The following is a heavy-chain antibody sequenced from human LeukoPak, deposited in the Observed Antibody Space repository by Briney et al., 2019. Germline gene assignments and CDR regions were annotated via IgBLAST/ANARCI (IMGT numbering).Heavy chain of an antibody. V-gene: IGHV3-33*01. CDR3: ARDRVKLERRGMYFDY. J-gene: IGHJ4*02. Sequence: GGSLRLSCAASGFTFSSYGMHWVRQAPGKGREWVAVIWYDGSNKYYADSLKGRFTISRDNSKNTLYLQMNSLRAEDTAVYYCARDRVKLERRGMYFDYWGQGPLVTVSS. CDR2: IWYDGSNK. CDR1: GFTFSSYG. D-gene: IGHD1-1*01.